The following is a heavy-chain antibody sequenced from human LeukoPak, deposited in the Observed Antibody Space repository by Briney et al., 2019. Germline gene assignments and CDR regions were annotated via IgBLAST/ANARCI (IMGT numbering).Heavy chain of an antibody. CDR2: ISGSGGST. CDR1: GFTFSSYA. V-gene: IGHV3-23*01. CDR3: ATGGVIITNFDC. Sequence: GGSLRLSCAASGFTFSSYAMSWVRQAPGKGLEWVSAISGSGGSTYYADPVKGRFTISRDNSKNTLYLQMNSLRAEDTAVYYCATGGVIITNFDCWGQGTLVTVSS. J-gene: IGHJ4*02. D-gene: IGHD3-10*01.